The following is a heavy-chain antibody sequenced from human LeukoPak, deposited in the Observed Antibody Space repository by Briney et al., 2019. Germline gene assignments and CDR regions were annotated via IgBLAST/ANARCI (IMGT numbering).Heavy chain of an antibody. J-gene: IGHJ4*02. D-gene: IGHD2-8*02. CDR3: AGHHPRNTVDF. CDR2: ISDIGSI. Sequence: SETLSLTCTVSGGSISSYYWSWIRQPRGKGLEWIACISDIGSINYNPSLKSRVTISLDTSKNQFSLKLSSVTAADTAVYYCAGHHPRNTVDFWGQGTLVTVSS. V-gene: IGHV4-59*08. CDR1: GGSISSYY.